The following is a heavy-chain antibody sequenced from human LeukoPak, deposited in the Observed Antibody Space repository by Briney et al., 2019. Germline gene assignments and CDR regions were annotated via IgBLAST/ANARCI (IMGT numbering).Heavy chain of an antibody. CDR3: ASGSFQCFDY. V-gene: IGHV3-72*01. CDR1: GFTFSDHY. CDR2: TRNKANSYTT. Sequence: GGSLRLSCAASGFTFSDHYMDWVRQAPGKGLEWVGRTRNKANSYTTEYAASVKGRFTISRDDSKNSLYLQMNSLRTEDTAVYYCASGSFQCFDYWGQGTLVTVSS. D-gene: IGHD1-26*01. J-gene: IGHJ4*02.